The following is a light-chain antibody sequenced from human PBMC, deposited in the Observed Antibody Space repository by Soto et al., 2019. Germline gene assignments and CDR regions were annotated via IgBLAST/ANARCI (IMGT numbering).Light chain of an antibody. J-gene: IGLJ2*01. CDR2: EVS. CDR1: SSDVGGYNY. Sequence: QSALTQPAAVSGSPGQSITISCTGTSSDVGGYNYVSWYQHHPGKAPKLMIYEVSNRPSGISYRFSGSKSGNTASLTISGLQAEDEADYYCTSYTSSSTLGVFGGGTKLTVL. V-gene: IGLV2-14*01. CDR3: TSYTSSSTLGV.